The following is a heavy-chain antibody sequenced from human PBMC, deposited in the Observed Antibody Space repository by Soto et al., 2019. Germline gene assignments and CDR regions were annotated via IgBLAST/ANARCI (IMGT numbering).Heavy chain of an antibody. V-gene: IGHV5-10-1*01. Sequence: GESLKISCKGSGYSFTSYWISWVRQMPGKGLEWMGRIDPSDSYTNYSPSFQGHVTISADKSISTAYLQWSSLKASDTAMYYCARLQTEYYDSSGYYYRGGMDVWGQGTTVTVSS. J-gene: IGHJ6*02. CDR3: ARLQTEYYDSSGYYYRGGMDV. CDR2: IDPSDSYT. D-gene: IGHD3-22*01. CDR1: GYSFTSYW.